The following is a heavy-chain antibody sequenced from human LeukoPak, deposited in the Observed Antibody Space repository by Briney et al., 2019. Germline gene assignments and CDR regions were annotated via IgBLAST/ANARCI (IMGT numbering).Heavy chain of an antibody. V-gene: IGHV4-38-2*02. Sequence: SETLSLTCTVSGYSISSGYYWGWIRQPPGKGLEWIGSIYHSGSTYYNPSLKSRVTISVDTSKNQFSLKLSSVTAADTAVYYCARDAMVRGATRPIGYWGQGTLVTVSS. D-gene: IGHD3-10*01. CDR1: GYSISSGYY. CDR2: IYHSGST. CDR3: ARDAMVRGATRPIGY. J-gene: IGHJ4*02.